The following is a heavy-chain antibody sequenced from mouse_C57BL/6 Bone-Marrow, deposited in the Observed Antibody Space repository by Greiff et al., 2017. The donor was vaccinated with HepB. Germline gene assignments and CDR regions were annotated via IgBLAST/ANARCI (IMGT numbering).Heavy chain of an antibody. D-gene: IGHD2-3*01. CDR2: IHPNSGST. V-gene: IGHV1-64*01. J-gene: IGHJ2*01. CDR1: GYTFTSYW. CDR3: ARSRDGYSDY. Sequence: LQESVAELVRPGASVKLSCKASGYTFTSYWMHWVKQRPGQGLEWIGMIHPNSGSTNYNEKFKSKATLTVDKSSSTAYMQLSSLTSEDSAVYYCARSRDGYSDYWGQGTTLTVSS.